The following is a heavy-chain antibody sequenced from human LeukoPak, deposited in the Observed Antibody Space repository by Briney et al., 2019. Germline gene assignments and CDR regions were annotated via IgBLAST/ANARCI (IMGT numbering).Heavy chain of an antibody. Sequence: PGGSLRLSCAASGFTFSSYWMTWVPQAPGKGLEWVASIKQDGNEKYYVDSVKGRFTISRDNARNSLYPQMSSLRADDTAVYYCARDGAFRIYDYWGQGTLVTVSS. V-gene: IGHV3-7*01. D-gene: IGHD3-3*02. CDR2: IKQDGNEK. CDR1: GFTFSSYW. CDR3: ARDGAFRIYDY. J-gene: IGHJ4*02.